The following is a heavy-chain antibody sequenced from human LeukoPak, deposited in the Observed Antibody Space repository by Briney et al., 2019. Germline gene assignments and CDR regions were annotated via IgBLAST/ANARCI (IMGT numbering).Heavy chain of an antibody. V-gene: IGHV3-33*01. CDR3: ARVGYYASGPFSYFDY. Sequence: GGSLRLSCAASGFIFSSYGMHWIRQAPGKGLEWVAVIWYDGSNKKYADSVKGRFTISRDNSKKTVYLQMNSLSVEDTAVYYCARVGYYASGPFSYFDYWGQGTLVTVSS. D-gene: IGHD3-10*01. J-gene: IGHJ4*02. CDR1: GFIFSSYG. CDR2: IWYDGSNK.